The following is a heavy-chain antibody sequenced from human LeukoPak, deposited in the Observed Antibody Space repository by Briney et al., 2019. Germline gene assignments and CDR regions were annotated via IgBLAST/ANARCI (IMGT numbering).Heavy chain of an antibody. D-gene: IGHD4-23*01. J-gene: IGHJ4*02. V-gene: IGHV3-33*01. CDR3: AREAYGGNSGSFDY. Sequence: PGGSLRLSCAASGFTFSSYGMHWVRQAPGKGLEWVAVIWYDGSNKYYADSVKGRFTISRDNSKNTLYLQMNSLRAEDTAVYYCAREAYGGNSGSFDYWGQGTLVTVSS. CDR1: GFTFSSYG. CDR2: IWYDGSNK.